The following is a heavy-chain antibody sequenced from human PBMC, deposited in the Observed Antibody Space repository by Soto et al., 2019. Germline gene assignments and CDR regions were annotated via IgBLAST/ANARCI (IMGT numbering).Heavy chain of an antibody. D-gene: IGHD2-8*02. CDR3: ARDKITGLFDY. CDR2: INHSGST. CDR1: GGSISSGGYS. J-gene: IGHJ4*02. Sequence: SETLSLTCAASGGSISSGGYSWSWIRQPPGKGLEWIGYINHSGSTNYNPSLKSRVTILVDTSKNQFSLKLTSVTAADTAVYYCARDKITGLFDYWGQGTLVTVSS. V-gene: IGHV4-30-2*01.